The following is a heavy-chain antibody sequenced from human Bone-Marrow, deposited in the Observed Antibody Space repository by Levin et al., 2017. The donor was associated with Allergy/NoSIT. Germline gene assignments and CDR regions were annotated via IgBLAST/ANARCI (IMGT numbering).Heavy chain of an antibody. V-gene: IGHV3-74*01. D-gene: IGHD3-10*01. CDR3: ARDPFAYNFGSGSYVDY. CDR2: INRGGSST. CDR1: GFAFSNYW. J-gene: IGHJ4*02. Sequence: GGSLRLSCAASGFAFSNYWMHWVRQAPGKGLVWVSRINRGGSSTTYADSVKGRFTISRDNAKNTLYLQMNSLRAEDTAVYYCARDPFAYNFGSGSYVDYWGQGTLVSVSS.